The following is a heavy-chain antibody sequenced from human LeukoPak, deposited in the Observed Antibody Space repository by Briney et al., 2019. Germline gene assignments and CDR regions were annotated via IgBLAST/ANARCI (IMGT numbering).Heavy chain of an antibody. D-gene: IGHD6-19*01. Sequence: GSLSLSCAASGFTFSSYGMHWVRQAPGKGLEWVAVISYDGSNKYYADSVKGRFTISRDNSKNTLYLQMNSLRAEDTAVYYCAKPITGYSSGWYDYWGQGTLVTVSS. CDR1: GFTFSSYG. CDR2: ISYDGSNK. J-gene: IGHJ4*02. CDR3: AKPITGYSSGWYDY. V-gene: IGHV3-30*18.